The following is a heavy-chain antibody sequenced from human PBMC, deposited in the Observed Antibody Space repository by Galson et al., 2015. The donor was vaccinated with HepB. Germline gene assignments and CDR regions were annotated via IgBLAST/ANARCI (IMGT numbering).Heavy chain of an antibody. D-gene: IGHD3-10*01. V-gene: IGHV3-7*03. Sequence: LRLSCAASDFTFSNYWMNWVRQAPGKGLEWVANINPDGSEKYYVASLKGRFTISRDNAKNSLYLQMDSLRAEDTAVYYCARRISLVRGIFTRPDYYYGMDVWGQGTAVTVAS. CDR2: INPDGSEK. J-gene: IGHJ6*02. CDR3: ARRISLVRGIFTRPDYYYGMDV. CDR1: DFTFSNYW.